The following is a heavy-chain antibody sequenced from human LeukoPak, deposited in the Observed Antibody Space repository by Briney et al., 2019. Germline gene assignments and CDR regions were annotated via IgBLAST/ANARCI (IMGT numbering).Heavy chain of an antibody. V-gene: IGHV4-34*01. CDR1: GGSFSGYY. D-gene: IGHD6-13*01. Sequence: SETLSLTCAVYGGSFSGYYWSWIRQPPGKGLECIGEINHSGSTNYNPSLKSRVTISVDTSKSQFSLRLSSVTAADTAVYYCARVRLSDRSWYHPYYYYYMDVWGKGTTVTVSS. CDR3: ARVRLSDRSWYHPYYYYYMDV. CDR2: INHSGST. J-gene: IGHJ6*03.